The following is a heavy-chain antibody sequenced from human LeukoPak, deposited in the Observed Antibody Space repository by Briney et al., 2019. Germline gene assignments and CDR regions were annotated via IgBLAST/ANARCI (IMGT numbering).Heavy chain of an antibody. Sequence: ASVKVSCKASGYTFTGYYMHWVRQAPGQGLEWMGWINPNSGGTNYAQKFQGWVTKTRDTSISTAYMELSRLRSDDTAVYYCARSEPFGELPGPRFDPWGQGTLVTVSS. CDR1: GYTFTGYY. CDR3: ARSEPFGELPGPRFDP. D-gene: IGHD3-10*01. V-gene: IGHV1-2*04. J-gene: IGHJ5*02. CDR2: INPNSGGT.